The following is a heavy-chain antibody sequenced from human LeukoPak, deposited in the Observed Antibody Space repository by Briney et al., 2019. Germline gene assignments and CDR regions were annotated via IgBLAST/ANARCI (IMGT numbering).Heavy chain of an antibody. CDR1: GFTFSRYW. J-gene: IGHJ4*02. CDR2: IKHDGSEK. D-gene: IGHD3-9*01. V-gene: IGHV3-7*01. Sequence: GGSLRLSCVVSGFTFSRYWMTWVRQAPGKGLEWVAIIKHDGSEKYYVDSVKGRFTISRDNSKNTLYLQMNSLRAEDTAVYYCARGAYGVRYFDWLFDYWGQGTLVTVSS. CDR3: ARGAYGVRYFDWLFDY.